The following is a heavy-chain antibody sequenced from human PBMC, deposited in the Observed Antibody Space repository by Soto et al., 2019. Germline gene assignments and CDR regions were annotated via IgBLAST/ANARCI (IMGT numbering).Heavy chain of an antibody. J-gene: IGHJ4*02. CDR2: ISGSGGST. V-gene: IGHV3-23*01. Sequence: RLSCAASGFPFRSYAMSWVRQAPGKGLEWVSAISGSGGSTYYADSVKGRFTISRDNSKNTLYPQMNSLRAEDTAVYYCAKAPPKGYDSSGYWGQGTLVTVSS. CDR3: AKAPPKGYDSSGY. CDR1: GFPFRSYA. D-gene: IGHD3-22*01.